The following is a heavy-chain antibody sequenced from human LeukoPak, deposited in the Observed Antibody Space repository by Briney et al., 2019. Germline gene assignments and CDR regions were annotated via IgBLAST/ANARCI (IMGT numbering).Heavy chain of an antibody. CDR1: GFTFSSFT. J-gene: IGHJ4*02. CDR2: ISLGNSTM. D-gene: IGHD2-15*01. V-gene: IGHV3-48*02. Sequence: GGSLRLSCAASGFTFSSFTMNWARQVPGKGLEWISYISLGNSTMFYADSVKGRFTISRDNAKNSLYLQMNSLRDDDTAVYYCARVGNGRSWDYWGQGTQVTVSS. CDR3: ARVGNGRSWDY.